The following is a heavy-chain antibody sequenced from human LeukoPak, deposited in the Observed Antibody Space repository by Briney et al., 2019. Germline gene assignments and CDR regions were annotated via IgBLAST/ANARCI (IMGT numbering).Heavy chain of an antibody. D-gene: IGHD5-24*01. CDR3: AKDVKRDGYTEYYCDY. Sequence: GGSLRLSCAASGFTFGDYAMHWVRQAPGKGLEWISHISGYGGSTYYAVSVKGRFTISRDNSKNSLYLQMHSLRTEDTALYYCAKDVKRDGYTEYYCDYWGRGTLVSVSS. V-gene: IGHV3-43*02. J-gene: IGHJ4*02. CDR2: ISGYGGST. CDR1: GFTFGDYA.